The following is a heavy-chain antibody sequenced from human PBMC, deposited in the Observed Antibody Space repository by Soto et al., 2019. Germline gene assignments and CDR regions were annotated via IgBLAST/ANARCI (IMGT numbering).Heavy chain of an antibody. D-gene: IGHD5-12*01. CDR1: GFTFSSYA. CDR3: AKDRNRWLRFDLGY. J-gene: IGHJ4*02. V-gene: IGHV3-23*01. Sequence: EVQLLESGGGLVQPGGSLRLSCAASGFTFSSYAMSWVRQAPGKGLEWVSSITGSAGSTYYADSVKGRFTISRDNSKNTLSLQMNSLRAEDTAVYYCAKDRNRWLRFDLGYWGQGNLVTVSS. CDR2: ITGSAGST.